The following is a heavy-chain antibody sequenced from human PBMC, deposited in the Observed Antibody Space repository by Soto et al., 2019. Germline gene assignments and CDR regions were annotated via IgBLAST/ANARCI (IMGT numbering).Heavy chain of an antibody. CDR2: INHSGST. D-gene: IGHD5-12*01. V-gene: IGHV4-34*01. CDR1: GGSFSGYY. CDR3: ARAGPGDSGYESYYYY. J-gene: IGHJ4*02. Sequence: QVQLQQWGAGLLKPSETLSLTCAVYGGSFSGYYWSWIRQPPGKGLEWIGEINHSGSTNYNPSLKSRVTISVDTSKNQFSLKLSSVTAADTAVYYCARAGPGDSGYESYYYYWGQGTLVTVSS.